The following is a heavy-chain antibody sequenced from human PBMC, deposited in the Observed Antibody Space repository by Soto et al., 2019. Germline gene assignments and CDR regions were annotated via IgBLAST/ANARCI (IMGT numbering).Heavy chain of an antibody. V-gene: IGHV1-24*01. J-gene: IGHJ6*02. CDR3: ATAKKFYGGTARDYYYGMDV. CDR1: GYTLTEIS. Sequence: ASVKVSCKVSGYTLTEISMHWVRQAPGKGLEWMGGFDPEDGETIYAQKFQGRVTMTEDTSTDTAYMELSSLRSEDTAVYYCATAKKFYGGTARDYYYGMDVWGQGTTVTVSS. CDR2: FDPEDGET. D-gene: IGHD4-17*01.